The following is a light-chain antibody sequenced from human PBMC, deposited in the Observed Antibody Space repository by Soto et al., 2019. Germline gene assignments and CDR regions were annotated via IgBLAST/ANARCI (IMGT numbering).Light chain of an antibody. CDR3: QHYGSSLSIT. CDR2: DAS. J-gene: IGKJ5*01. CDR1: QSVSSSY. Sequence: EIVLTQSPGTLSLSPGERATLSCRASQSVSSSYLAWYQQKPGQAPRLLIYDASSRATGIPPRFSGSGSGTDFTLTVTSLEPEDFAVYYCQHYGSSLSITFGQGTRLEIK. V-gene: IGKV3-20*01.